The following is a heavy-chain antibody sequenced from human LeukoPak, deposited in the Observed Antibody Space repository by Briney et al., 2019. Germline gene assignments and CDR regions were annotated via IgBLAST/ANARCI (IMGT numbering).Heavy chain of an antibody. CDR1: QSIVSSRY. CDR2: IYDSGKT. J-gene: IGHJ4*02. Sequence: TGGSLRLSCPASQSIVSSRYMSWVRQAPGKVLEWVSIIYDSGKTYYADSVKGRFTISRDNFKNTLYLQMNNLRAEDTAVYFCGRDDADVKNYGIQYWGQGTLVTVSS. V-gene: IGHV3-53*01. D-gene: IGHD5-24*01. CDR3: GRDDADVKNYGIQY.